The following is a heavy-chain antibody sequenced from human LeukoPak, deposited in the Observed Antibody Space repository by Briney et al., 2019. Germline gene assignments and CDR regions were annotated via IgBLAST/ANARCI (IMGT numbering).Heavy chain of an antibody. V-gene: IGHV3-23*01. Sequence: GGSLRLSCAASAFTFSIYAMSWVRQAPGKGLGWVSTISGSGGSTHYADSVKGRFTISRDNAKNSLYLQMNSLRAEDTAVYYCARDISWFGASFDYWGQGTLVTVSS. J-gene: IGHJ4*02. CDR3: ARDISWFGASFDY. CDR1: AFTFSIYA. D-gene: IGHD3-10*01. CDR2: ISGSGGST.